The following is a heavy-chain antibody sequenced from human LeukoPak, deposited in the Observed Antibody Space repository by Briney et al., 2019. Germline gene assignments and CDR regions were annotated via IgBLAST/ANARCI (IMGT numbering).Heavy chain of an antibody. Sequence: GASVKVSCKASGYTFTSYYMHWVRQAPGQGLEWMGIINPSGGSTSYAQKFQGRVTMTRDTSTSTVYMELSSLRSEDTAVYYCARGGYSSGWWKGVFDYWGQGTLVTVFS. J-gene: IGHJ4*02. CDR1: GYTFTSYY. CDR3: ARGGYSSGWWKGVFDY. CDR2: INPSGGST. D-gene: IGHD6-19*01. V-gene: IGHV1-46*01.